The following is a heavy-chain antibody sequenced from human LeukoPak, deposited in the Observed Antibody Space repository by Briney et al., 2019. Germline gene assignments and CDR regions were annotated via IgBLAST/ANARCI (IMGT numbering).Heavy chain of an antibody. V-gene: IGHV3-30*01. J-gene: IGHJ4*02. CDR1: GFTFSSYA. Sequence: GRSLRLSCAASGFTFSSYAMHWVRQAPGKGLEWVAVISYDGSNKYYADSVKGRFTISRDNSKNTLYLQMNSLRAEDTAVYYCARGHYCDSRGNYFDYWGQGTLVTVSS. CDR2: ISYDGSNK. CDR3: ARGHYCDSRGNYFDY. D-gene: IGHD3-22*01.